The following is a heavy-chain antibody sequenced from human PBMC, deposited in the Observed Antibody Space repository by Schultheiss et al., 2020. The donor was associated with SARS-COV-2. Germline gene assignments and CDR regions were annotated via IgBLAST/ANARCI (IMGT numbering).Heavy chain of an antibody. D-gene: IGHD6-19*01. J-gene: IGHJ4*02. CDR2: ISNGGTET. Sequence: GGSLRLSCAASGFTFSSYAMHWVRQAPGKGLEWVATISNGGTETFYADSVRGRITISRDNSKNTLYLQLNSLRVDDTAVYYCAKPRAVAGHFDNWGQGALVTVSS. V-gene: IGHV3-30*04. CDR3: AKPRAVAGHFDN. CDR1: GFTFSSYA.